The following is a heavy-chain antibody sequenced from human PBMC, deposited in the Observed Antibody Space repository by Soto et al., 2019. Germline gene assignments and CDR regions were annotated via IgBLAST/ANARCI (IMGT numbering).Heavy chain of an antibody. D-gene: IGHD3-10*01. V-gene: IGHV4-34*01. Sequence: QVQLQQWGAGLLKASETLSLSCAVYGGTLSGYYWSWIRQPPGKGLEWIGEIHSSGSTNYNPSLTSGVTISVDTSKNQFSVRLSFVTPADTAVYYCARAGFYGPFDAFDIWGHGTMVTVSS. CDR3: ARAGFYGPFDAFDI. J-gene: IGHJ3*02. CDR1: GGTLSGYY. CDR2: IHSSGST.